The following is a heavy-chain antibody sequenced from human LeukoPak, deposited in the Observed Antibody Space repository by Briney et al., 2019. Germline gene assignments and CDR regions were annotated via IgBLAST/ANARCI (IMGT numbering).Heavy chain of an antibody. CDR3: AKGLRYYYDSSGLPWAFDI. CDR1: GFTVSSNY. CDR2: ISGSGGST. J-gene: IGHJ3*02. Sequence: GGSLRLSCAASGFTVSSNYMSWVRQAPGKGLEWVSAISGSGGSTYYADSVKGRFTISRDNSKNTLYLQMNSLRAEDTAVYYCAKGLRYYYDSSGLPWAFDIWGQGTMVTVSS. V-gene: IGHV3-23*01. D-gene: IGHD3-22*01.